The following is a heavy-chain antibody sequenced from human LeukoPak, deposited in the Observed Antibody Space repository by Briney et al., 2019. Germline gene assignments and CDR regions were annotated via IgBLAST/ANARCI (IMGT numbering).Heavy chain of an antibody. CDR3: ARAFGVWCLSWFDP. D-gene: IGHD3-10*01. CDR2: IYYSGSA. Sequence: SETLSLTCTVSGGSFSSGSYYWSWIRQPPGKGLEWIGYIYYSGSAKYNPSLKSRVTISVDTSKNQFSLKLTSVTAADTAVYYCARAFGVWCLSWFDPWGQGTLVTVSS. V-gene: IGHV4-61*01. J-gene: IGHJ5*02. CDR1: GGSFSSGSYY.